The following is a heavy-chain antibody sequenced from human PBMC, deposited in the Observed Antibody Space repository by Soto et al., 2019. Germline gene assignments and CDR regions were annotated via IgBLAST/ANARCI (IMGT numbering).Heavy chain of an antibody. CDR1: GFSLTTRGVG. Sequence: QITLKESGPTLVKPTQTLTLTCTFSGFSLTTRGVGVGWIRQAPGKALEWLSIIYWDDDRRYNPALNSRLAIPKDTARNQVVLTMTTLDPVDTATYYCAHIMITYGGVIGLDAFEIWGQGTMVIVSS. D-gene: IGHD3-16*02. V-gene: IGHV2-5*02. CDR2: IYWDDDR. J-gene: IGHJ3*02. CDR3: AHIMITYGGVIGLDAFEI.